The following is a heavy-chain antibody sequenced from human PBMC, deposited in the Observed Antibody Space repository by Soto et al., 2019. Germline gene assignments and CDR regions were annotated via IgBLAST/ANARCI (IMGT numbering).Heavy chain of an antibody. CDR2: INPNSGGT. CDR3: ARDPTLTTVTTRNDY. V-gene: IGHV1-2*02. CDR1: GYTFTGYY. J-gene: IGHJ4*02. D-gene: IGHD4-17*01. Sequence: ASVKVSCKASGYTFTGYYMHWVRQAPGQGLEWMGWINPNSGGTNYAQKFQGRVTMTRDTSISTAYMELSRLRSDDTAVYYCARDPTLTTVTTRNDYWGQGTLVTVYS.